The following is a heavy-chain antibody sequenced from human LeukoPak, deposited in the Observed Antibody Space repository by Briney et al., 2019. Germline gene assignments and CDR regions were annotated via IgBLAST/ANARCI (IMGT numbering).Heavy chain of an antibody. V-gene: IGHV4-31*03. D-gene: IGHD2-2*01. J-gene: IGHJ4*02. Sequence: ASETLSLTCTVSGDSISSGGYYWSWIRQHPGKGLEWIGYISYSGSTYYNPSLKSRVTISVDTSKNQFTLKLSSVTAADTAVYYCANYKNNCCYRFDYWGQGTLVTVSS. CDR2: ISYSGST. CDR1: GDSISSGGYY. CDR3: ANYKNNCCYRFDY.